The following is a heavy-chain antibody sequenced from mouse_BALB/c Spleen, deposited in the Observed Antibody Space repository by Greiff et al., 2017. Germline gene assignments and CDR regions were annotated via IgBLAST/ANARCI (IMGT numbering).Heavy chain of an antibody. CDR3: ASSYYYGSSYPWFAY. CDR1: GFSLTSYG. J-gene: IGHJ3*01. D-gene: IGHD1-1*01. V-gene: IGHV2-2*02. CDR2: IWSGGST. Sequence: QVQLQQSGPGLVQPSQSLSITCTVSGFSLTSYGVHWVRQSPGKGLEWLGVIWSGGSTDYNAAFISRLSISKDNSKSQVFLKMNSLQANDTAIYYCASSYYYGSSYPWFAYWGQGTLVTVSA.